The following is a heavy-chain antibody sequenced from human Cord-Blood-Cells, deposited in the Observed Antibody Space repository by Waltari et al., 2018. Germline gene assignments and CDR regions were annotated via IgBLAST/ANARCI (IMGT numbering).Heavy chain of an antibody. CDR1: GGSFSGYY. V-gene: IGHV4-34*01. CDR3: ARGYCSSTSCYTRRGNYFDY. CDR2: INHSGST. D-gene: IGHD2-2*02. Sequence: QVQLQQWGAGLLKPSETLSLTCAVYGGSFSGYYWSWIRQPPGKGLEWIGEINHSGSTNYNPPLKSRVTISVDTAKNQFSLKLSSVTAADTAVYYCARGYCSSTSCYTRRGNYFDYWGQGTLVTVSS. J-gene: IGHJ4*02.